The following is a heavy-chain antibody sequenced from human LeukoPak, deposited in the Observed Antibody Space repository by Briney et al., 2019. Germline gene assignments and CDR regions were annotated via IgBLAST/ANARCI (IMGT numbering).Heavy chain of an antibody. Sequence: GGSLRLSCAASGLTVSKNYMSWVRQAPGKGLESVSVIYSGGSTYYADSVRGRFTISRDNSENTLYLQMNSLRVEDTAVYYCARVGGHWGQGTLVTVSS. CDR2: IYSGGST. D-gene: IGHD3-10*01. V-gene: IGHV3-53*01. CDR1: GLTVSKNY. CDR3: ARVGGH. J-gene: IGHJ4*02.